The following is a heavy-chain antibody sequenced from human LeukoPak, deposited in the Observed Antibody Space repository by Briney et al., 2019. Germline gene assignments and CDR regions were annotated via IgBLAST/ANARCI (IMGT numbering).Heavy chain of an antibody. J-gene: IGHJ6*02. CDR1: GFTFSSYA. D-gene: IGHD4-17*01. Sequence: QTGGPLRLSCAASGFTFSSYAMSWVRQAPGKGLEWVSAISGSGGSTYYADSVKGRFTISRDNSKNTLYLQMNSLRAEDTAVYYCAKTDIYGDYDVGRSPYYYYGMDVWGQGTTVTVSS. CDR2: ISGSGGST. CDR3: AKTDIYGDYDVGRSPYYYYGMDV. V-gene: IGHV3-23*01.